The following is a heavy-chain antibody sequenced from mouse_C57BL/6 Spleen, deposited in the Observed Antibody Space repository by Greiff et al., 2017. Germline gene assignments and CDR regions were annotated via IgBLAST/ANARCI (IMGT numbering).Heavy chain of an antibody. V-gene: IGHV1-22*01. CDR1: GYTFTDYN. CDR3: ARSYYGNYVKFAY. J-gene: IGHJ3*01. Sequence: VQLQQSGPELVKPGASVKMSCKASGYTFTDYNMHWVKQSHGKSLEWIGYINPNNGGTSYNQKFKGKATLTVNKSSSTAYMELRSLTSEDSAVYYCARSYYGNYVKFAYWGQGTLVTVSA. CDR2: INPNNGGT. D-gene: IGHD2-1*01.